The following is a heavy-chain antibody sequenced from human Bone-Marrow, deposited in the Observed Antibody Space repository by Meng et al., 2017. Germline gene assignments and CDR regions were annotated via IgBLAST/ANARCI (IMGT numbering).Heavy chain of an antibody. D-gene: IGHD4-23*01. V-gene: IGHV3-48*03. CDR2: ISSSISTI. CDR1: GFTVSSYE. J-gene: IGHJ4*02. Sequence: RPASGFTVSSYEMKWVRQAPGKGLEWVSYISSSISTIYYADSVKRRFTIASNNAKTSLYLQMDSLRAEDTAVYYCARGVVTTGLGHYYFDDWGQGTLVTVSS. CDR3: ARGVVTTGLGHYYFDD.